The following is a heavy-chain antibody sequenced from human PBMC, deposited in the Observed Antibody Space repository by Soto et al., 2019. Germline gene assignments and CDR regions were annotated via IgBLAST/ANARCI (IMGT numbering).Heavy chain of an antibody. CDR3: AKGQRSHYYDPSGYRAADY. D-gene: IGHD3-22*01. CDR2: INWDTGGI. V-gene: IGHV3-9*01. Sequence: LRLSSAASGCTCDDYAMRWVRQAPGKVLEWVSGINWDTGGIVYADSVMGRFTISRDNAKNSLYLQMNSLRTEDTALYYCAKGQRSHYYDPSGYRAADYWGQGTLVPVSS. J-gene: IGHJ4*02. CDR1: GCTCDDYA.